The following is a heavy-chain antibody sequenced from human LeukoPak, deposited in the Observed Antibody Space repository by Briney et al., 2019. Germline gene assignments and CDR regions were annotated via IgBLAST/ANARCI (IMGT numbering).Heavy chain of an antibody. J-gene: IGHJ4*02. Sequence: ASVKVSCKASGYTFTSYGISWVRQAPGQGLEWMGWISAYNGNTNYAQKIQGRVTMTTDTSTSTAYMELRSLRSDDTAVYYCARPPSSSILLWSEYYFDYWGQGTLVTVSS. V-gene: IGHV1-18*04. CDR2: ISAYNGNT. D-gene: IGHD5-18*01. CDR1: GYTFTSYG. CDR3: ARPPSSSILLWSEYYFDY.